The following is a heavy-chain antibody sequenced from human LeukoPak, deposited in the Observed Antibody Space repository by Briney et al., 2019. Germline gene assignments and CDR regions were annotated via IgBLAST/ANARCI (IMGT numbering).Heavy chain of an antibody. CDR3: ARDWAKEPGAR. J-gene: IGHJ4*02. V-gene: IGHV3-7*05. CDR2: INQDGSEK. Sequence: GGPLRLSCAASGFTFSTYWMSWVRQAPGKGLEWVANINQDGSEKYYVDSVKGRFTVSRDNAKTLLYLEMNSLRVDDTAVYYCARDWAKEPGARWGQGTLVTVSS. D-gene: IGHD7-27*01. CDR1: GFTFSTYW.